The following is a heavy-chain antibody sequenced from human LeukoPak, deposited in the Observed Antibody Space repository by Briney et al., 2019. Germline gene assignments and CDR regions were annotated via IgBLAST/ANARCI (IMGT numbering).Heavy chain of an antibody. Sequence: SDTLSLTCTVSSGSISSYYWSWIRQPPGKGLEWIGYIYYSGSTNYNPSLKSRVTISVDTSKNQFSLKLSSVTAADTAVYYCARHRELTLFDYWGQGTLVTVSS. CDR3: ARHRELTLFDY. CDR2: IYYSGST. CDR1: SGSISSYY. J-gene: IGHJ4*02. D-gene: IGHD1-26*01. V-gene: IGHV4-59*08.